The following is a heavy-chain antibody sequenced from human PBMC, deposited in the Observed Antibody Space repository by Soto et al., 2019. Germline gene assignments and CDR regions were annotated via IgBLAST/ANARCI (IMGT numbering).Heavy chain of an antibody. CDR2: IDPTDSDA. J-gene: IGHJ4*02. CDR3: ARLHCRHAATGQLYS. CDR1: GYNFTSYS. V-gene: IGHV5-10-1*01. Sequence: GVSLTISCRLSGYNFTSYSISWVRQMPGKGLEWMGRIDPTDSDANYSPSFQGHVTFPVDRSINTAYLQWSSLKAPDTAVYYCARLHCRHAATGQLYSWALGTVVPAPQ. D-gene: IGHD2-15*01.